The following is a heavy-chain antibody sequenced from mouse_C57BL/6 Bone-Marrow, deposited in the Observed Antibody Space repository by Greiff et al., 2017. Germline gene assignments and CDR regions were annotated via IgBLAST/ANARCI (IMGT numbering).Heavy chain of an antibody. Sequence: QVQLQQSGAELVKPGASVKISCKASGYTFTDYYINWVKQRPGQGLEWIGRIGPGNGSTYYNEKFKGKDTLTADKSSSTAYMPLSNLTSEDSAGYFSTKRGAMDYWGQGTSVTVSS. J-gene: IGHJ4*01. V-gene: IGHV1-77*01. CDR1: GYTFTDYY. CDR3: TKRGAMDY. CDR2: IGPGNGST.